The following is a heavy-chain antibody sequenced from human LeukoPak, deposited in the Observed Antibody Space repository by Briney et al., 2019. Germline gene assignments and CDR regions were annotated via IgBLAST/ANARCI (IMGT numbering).Heavy chain of an antibody. V-gene: IGHV3-23*01. J-gene: IGHJ4*02. CDR2: ISTTGIAT. D-gene: IGHD3-10*01. CDR1: GFTFSNYA. Sequence: GGSLRLSCATSGFTFSNYAMSWVRQAPGKGLEWVSAISTTGIATYYADPVQGRFIISRDNSKTTLYLQMNALGVEDTAVYYCVKDLISPRSVGSSEKLDYWGQGTLVIVSS. CDR3: VKDLISPRSVGSSEKLDY.